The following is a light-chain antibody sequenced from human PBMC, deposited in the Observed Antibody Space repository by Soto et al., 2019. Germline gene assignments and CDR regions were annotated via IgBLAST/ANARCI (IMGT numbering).Light chain of an antibody. Sequence: QLVLTQSPSASASLGASVKLTCTLSSGHSNYAIAWHQQQSEKGPRYLMKLNSDGSHSKGDGIPDRVSGSSSGAERYLTISSLQSEDEADYYCQTWGSGIAVFGGGTKLTVL. CDR3: QTWGSGIAV. CDR2: LNSDGSH. CDR1: SGHSNYA. V-gene: IGLV4-69*01. J-gene: IGLJ2*01.